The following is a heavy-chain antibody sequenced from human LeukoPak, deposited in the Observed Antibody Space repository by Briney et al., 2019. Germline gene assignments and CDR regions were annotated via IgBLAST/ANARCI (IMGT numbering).Heavy chain of an antibody. V-gene: IGHV4-38-2*02. CDR3: ASPPTYYYDSSGPTHAFDI. CDR1: GYSISSGYY. Sequence: SETLSLTCTVSGYSISSGYYWGWIRQPPGKGLEWIGSIYHSGSTYYNPSLKSRFTISVDTSKDQFSLKLSSVTAADPAVYYCASPPTYYYDSSGPTHAFDIWGQGTMVTVSS. J-gene: IGHJ3*02. CDR2: IYHSGST. D-gene: IGHD3-22*01.